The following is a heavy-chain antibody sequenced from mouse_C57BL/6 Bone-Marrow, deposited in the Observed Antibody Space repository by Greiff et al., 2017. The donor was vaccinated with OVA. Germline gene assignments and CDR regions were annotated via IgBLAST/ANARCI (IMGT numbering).Heavy chain of an antibody. D-gene: IGHD2-5*01. CDR2: IDPETGGT. J-gene: IGHJ4*01. V-gene: IGHV1-15*01. CDR3: TRGYSNYYAMYY. Sequence: VQGVESGAELVRPGASVTLSCKASGYTFTDYEMHWVKQTPVHGLEWIGAIDPETGGTAYNQKFKGKAILTADKSSSTAYMELRSLTSEDSAVYYCTRGYSNYYAMYYWGQGTSVTVSS. CDR1: GYTFTDYE.